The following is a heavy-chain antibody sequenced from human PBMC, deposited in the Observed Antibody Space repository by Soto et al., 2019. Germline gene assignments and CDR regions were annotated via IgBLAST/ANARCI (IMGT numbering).Heavy chain of an antibody. Sequence: QVQLQESGPGLVKPSQTLSLTCTVSGDSLTNGTYYWTWLRQHPGKGLEWIGYIYHSGRTNYNPYLRSRVSMSVDTSENQFSLNLSSVTAADTAVSFCAREDRPDISLFDYWGQGILVTVSS. CDR1: GDSLTNGTYY. CDR3: AREDRPDISLFDY. CDR2: IYHSGRT. D-gene: IGHD3-16*02. J-gene: IGHJ4*02. V-gene: IGHV4-31*03.